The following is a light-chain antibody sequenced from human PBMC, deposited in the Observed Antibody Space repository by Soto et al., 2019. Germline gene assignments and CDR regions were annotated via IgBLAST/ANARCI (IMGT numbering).Light chain of an antibody. Sequence: DIQMTQSPSSLSASVGDRVTITCRASQTISNYLNWYQQKPGKAPKLLIYGASSLQSGVPSRFSGGGSGTDFTLTISSLQPEDSATYYCQQSYSAPVTFGQGTKVDIK. J-gene: IGKJ1*01. V-gene: IGKV1-39*01. CDR3: QQSYSAPVT. CDR2: GAS. CDR1: QTISNY.